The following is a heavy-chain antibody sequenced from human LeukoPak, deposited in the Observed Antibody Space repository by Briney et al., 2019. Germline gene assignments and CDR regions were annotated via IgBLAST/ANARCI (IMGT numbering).Heavy chain of an antibody. D-gene: IGHD2-15*01. V-gene: IGHV4-39*01. CDR2: IFYSGST. Sequence: SETLSLTCTVSGGSISTSNYYWGWIRQPPGKGLEWIGNIFYSGSTYYSPSLRSRVTISLDTSRNQFSLKLNSVTAADTAMYYCARHGGCSGGSCYSEDLYYMDVWGKGTTVTISS. CDR3: ARHGGCSGGSCYSEDLYYMDV. CDR1: GGSISTSNYY. J-gene: IGHJ6*03.